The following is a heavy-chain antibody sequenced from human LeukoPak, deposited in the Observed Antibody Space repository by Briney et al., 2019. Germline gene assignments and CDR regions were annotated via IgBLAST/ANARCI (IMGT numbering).Heavy chain of an antibody. V-gene: IGHV1-2*02. CDR2: INPNSGGT. J-gene: IGHJ5*02. Sequence: GASVKVSCKASGYTFTGYYMHWVRQAPGQGLEWMGWINPNSGGTNYAQKFQGRVTMTRDTSISTAYMELSRLRSDDTAVYYCARDQGSSGWWLSRGFDPWGQGTLVTVSS. CDR3: ARDQGSSGWWLSRGFDP. CDR1: GYTFTGYY. D-gene: IGHD6-19*01.